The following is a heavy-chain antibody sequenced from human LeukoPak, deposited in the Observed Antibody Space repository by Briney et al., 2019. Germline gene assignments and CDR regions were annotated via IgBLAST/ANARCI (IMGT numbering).Heavy chain of an antibody. CDR1: GFTFSSYW. V-gene: IGHV3-74*01. CDR2: INNDGSGT. Sequence: GGSLRLSCAASGFTFSSYWMHWVRHAPGKGPVWVSRINNDGSGTTYADSVKGRFTISRDDAKNTLYLQMNSLRAEDTAVYYCARDSLGYCSSTSCPPPWGQGTLVTVSS. J-gene: IGHJ5*02. CDR3: ARDSLGYCSSTSCPPP. D-gene: IGHD2-2*01.